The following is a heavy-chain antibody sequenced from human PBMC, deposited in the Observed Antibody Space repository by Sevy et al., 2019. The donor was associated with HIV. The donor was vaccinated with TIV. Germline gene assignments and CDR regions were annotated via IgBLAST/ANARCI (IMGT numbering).Heavy chain of an antibody. D-gene: IGHD5-12*01. CDR2: ISSTGSHK. CDR1: GFTFRTSG. CDR3: AREAGYTTTWSPGNY. Sequence: GGSLRLSCVTSGFTFRTSGMHWVRQSPGKGLEWVAVISSTGSHKYYANSVRGRFTISRDNSENTLSLQMNGLRLDDTGLYYCAREAGYTTTWSPGNYWGLGTLVTVSS. J-gene: IGHJ4*02. V-gene: IGHV3-30*03.